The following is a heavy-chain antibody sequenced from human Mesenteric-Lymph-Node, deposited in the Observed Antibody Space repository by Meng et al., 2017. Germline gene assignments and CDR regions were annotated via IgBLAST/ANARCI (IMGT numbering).Heavy chain of an antibody. V-gene: IGHV3-9*01. CDR3: ARDVSVVPAAIFSYYYYYGMDV. D-gene: IGHD2-2*02. CDR2: ISWNSGSI. Sequence: SLKISCAASGFTFDDYAMHWVRQAPGKGLEWVSGISWNSGSIGYADSVKGRFTISRDNAKNSLYLQMNSLRAEDTAVYYCARDVSVVPAAIFSYYYYYGMDVWGQGTTVTVSS. CDR1: GFTFDDYA. J-gene: IGHJ6*02.